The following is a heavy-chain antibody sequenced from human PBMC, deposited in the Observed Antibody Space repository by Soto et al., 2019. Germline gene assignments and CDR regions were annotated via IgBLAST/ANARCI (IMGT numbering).Heavy chain of an antibody. D-gene: IGHD5-12*01. CDR3: GRGRGYRRFVDY. CDR1: VPSFTSYY. J-gene: IGHJ4*02. V-gene: IGHV4-34*01. CDR2: GNHRGDN. Sequence: KNSETLSLTCNVSVPSFTSYYWTWVRQAPGKGLEWIGEGNHRGDNTYNPSLGGRVAISVDTSKNEFSLKLTSVTGGDTGVYFCGRGRGYRRFVDYWGQGTLVTVSS.